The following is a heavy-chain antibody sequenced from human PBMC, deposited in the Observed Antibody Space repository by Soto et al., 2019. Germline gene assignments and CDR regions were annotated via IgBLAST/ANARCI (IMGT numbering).Heavy chain of an antibody. J-gene: IGHJ5*02. CDR2: IYYSGST. Sequence: SETLSLTCTVSGGSIRSGDYYWSWIRQPPGKGLEWIGYIYYSGSTYYNPSLKSRVTISVDTSKNQFSLKLSSVTAADTAVYYCARAVFSWFDPWGQGTLVTVSS. V-gene: IGHV4-30-4*01. CDR3: ARAVFSWFDP. CDR1: GGSIRSGDYY.